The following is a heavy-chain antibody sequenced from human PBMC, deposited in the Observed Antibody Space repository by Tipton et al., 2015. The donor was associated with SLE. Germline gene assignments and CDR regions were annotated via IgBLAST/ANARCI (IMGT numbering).Heavy chain of an antibody. J-gene: IGHJ6*03. CDR3: ARGLSSLVGFYYYYYMDV. CDR2: INHSAST. D-gene: IGHD2-8*02. CDR1: GGSISSSSYY. Sequence: TLSLTCTVSGGSISSSSYYWGWIRQPPGKGLEWIGEINHSASTTYNPSLKSRVTISIDTSKKQFSLKLSSATAADTAVYYCARGLSSLVGFYYYYYMDVWGKGTTVTVSS. V-gene: IGHV4-39*07.